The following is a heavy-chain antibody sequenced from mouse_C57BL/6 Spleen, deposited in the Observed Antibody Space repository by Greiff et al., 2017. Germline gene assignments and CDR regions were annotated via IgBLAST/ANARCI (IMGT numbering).Heavy chain of an antibody. Sequence: EVMLVESGGDLVKPGGSLKLSCAASGFTFSSYGMSWVRQTPDKRLEWVATISSGGSYTYYPDSVKGRFTISRDNAKNTLYLQMSSLKSEDTAMYCCARQSQLGRGRDYWGQGTTLTVSS. CDR1: GFTFSSYG. J-gene: IGHJ2*01. D-gene: IGHD4-1*02. CDR3: ARQSQLGRGRDY. CDR2: ISSGGSYT. V-gene: IGHV5-6*01.